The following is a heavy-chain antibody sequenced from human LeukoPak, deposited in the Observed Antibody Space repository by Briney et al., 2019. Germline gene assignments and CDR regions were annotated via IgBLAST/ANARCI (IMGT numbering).Heavy chain of an antibody. CDR2: ISNSGSTI. CDR3: ARSIWPRAAAGTFDY. Sequence: GGSLRLSCAASGFTFSDYYINWIRQAPGKGLEWVSYISNSGSTIYFADSVKGRFTISRDNAKNSLYLQMNSLRAEDTAVYYCARSIWPRAAAGTFDYWGQGTLVTVSS. J-gene: IGHJ4*02. V-gene: IGHV3-11*01. D-gene: IGHD6-13*01. CDR1: GFTFSDYY.